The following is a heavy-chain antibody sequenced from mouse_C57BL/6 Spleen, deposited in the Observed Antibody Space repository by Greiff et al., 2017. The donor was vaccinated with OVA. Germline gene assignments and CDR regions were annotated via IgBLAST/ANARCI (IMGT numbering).Heavy chain of an antibody. CDR3: AIKRAGGYFDV. J-gene: IGHJ1*03. V-gene: IGHV1-69*01. CDR2: IDPSDSYT. CDR1: GYTFTSYW. Sequence: QVQLQQPGAELVMPGASVKLSCKASGYTFTSYWMHWVKQRPGQGLEWIGEIDPSDSYTNYNQKFKGKSTLTVDKSSSTAYMQLSSLTSEDSAVYYCAIKRAGGYFDVWGTGTTVTVSS. D-gene: IGHD3-1*01.